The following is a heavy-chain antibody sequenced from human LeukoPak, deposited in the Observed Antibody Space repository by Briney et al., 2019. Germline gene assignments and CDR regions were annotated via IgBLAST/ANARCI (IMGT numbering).Heavy chain of an antibody. CDR3: ARLRYDSSGYYL. CDR1: GYTFTGYY. D-gene: IGHD3-22*01. J-gene: IGHJ4*02. CDR2: INPNSGGT. Sequence: ASVKVTCKASGYTFTGYYMHWVRQAPAQGLEWMGWINPNSGGTNYAQKFQGRVTITSDTSISTAYMELRRQRSDDTAVYYCARLRYDSSGYYLWGQGTLVTVSS. V-gene: IGHV1-2*02.